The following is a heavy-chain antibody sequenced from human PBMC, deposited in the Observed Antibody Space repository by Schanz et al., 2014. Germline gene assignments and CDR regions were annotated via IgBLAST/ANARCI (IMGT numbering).Heavy chain of an antibody. CDR1: GGSISSYY. CDR2: FYSSGST. Sequence: QVQLQESGPGLVKPSETLSLTCSVSGGSISSYYWSWIRQPAGKGLEWIGRFYSSGSTNYNPSLQGESPIPIDTSKTQSSRKRSSVTAADTAVYYCAREKVDIVVIPGARRNYYYSGMDVWGQGTTVTVSS. D-gene: IGHD2-2*01. V-gene: IGHV4-4*07. CDR3: AREKVDIVVIPGARRNYYYSGMDV. J-gene: IGHJ6*02.